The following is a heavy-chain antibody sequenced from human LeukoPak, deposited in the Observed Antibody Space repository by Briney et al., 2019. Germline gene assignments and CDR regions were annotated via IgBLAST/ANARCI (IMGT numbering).Heavy chain of an antibody. CDR3: ARDWGRRYSSGWYGDFDY. Sequence: GGSLRLSCAASGFTFSSYAMSWVRQAPGKGLEWVAVISYDGSDKYYADSVKGRFTISRVNSKNTLYLQMNSLRPEDTAVYYCARDWGRRYSSGWYGDFDYWGQGTLVTVSS. V-gene: IGHV3-30-3*01. CDR1: GFTFSSYA. J-gene: IGHJ4*02. D-gene: IGHD6-19*01. CDR2: ISYDGSDK.